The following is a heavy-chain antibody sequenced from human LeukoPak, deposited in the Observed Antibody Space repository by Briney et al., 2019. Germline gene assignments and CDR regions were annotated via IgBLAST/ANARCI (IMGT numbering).Heavy chain of an antibody. D-gene: IGHD6-19*01. CDR1: GFIFSSYW. CDR3: ARWGQWLPH. CDR2: IKQEGGEN. J-gene: IGHJ4*02. Sequence: PGGSLRLSCAASGFIFSSYWMSWARQAPGKGLEWVANIKQEGGENYYVDSVKGRFTISRDNAKNSVYLQMNSLRAEDTAVYYCARWGQWLPHWGQGTLVTVSS. V-gene: IGHV3-7*01.